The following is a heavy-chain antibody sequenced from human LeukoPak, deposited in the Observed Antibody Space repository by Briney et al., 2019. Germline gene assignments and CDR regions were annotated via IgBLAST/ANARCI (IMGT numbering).Heavy chain of an antibody. CDR3: ARVKVEYTCSFDC. V-gene: IGHV4-31*03. CDR2: IYYSGTT. CDR1: GGSLSSAGYY. Sequence: SETLSLTCTVSGGSLSSAGYYWSRIRQLPGKGLEWIGYIYYSGTTYYNPSLKSRLTISVDTSKKQFSLKLSSVTAADTATYYCARVKVEYTCSFDCWGQGTLVTVSS. J-gene: IGHJ4*02. D-gene: IGHD6-6*01.